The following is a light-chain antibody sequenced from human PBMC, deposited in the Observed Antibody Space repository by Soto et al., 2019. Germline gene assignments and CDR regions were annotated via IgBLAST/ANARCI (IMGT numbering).Light chain of an antibody. J-gene: IGLJ2*01. CDR1: SSDVGGYNY. V-gene: IGLV2-14*01. Sequence: QSALTQPASVSGSPGQSITISCTGTSSDVGGYNYVSWYQQHPGKAPKLMIYDVSNRPSGVSNRFSGSKSGNTASLTISGLQAEDEADYYCSSYTSSSFVVFGVGTKVTVL. CDR3: SSYTSSSFVV. CDR2: DVS.